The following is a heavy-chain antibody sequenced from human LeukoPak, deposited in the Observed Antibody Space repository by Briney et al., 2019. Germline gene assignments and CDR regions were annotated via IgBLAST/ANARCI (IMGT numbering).Heavy chain of an antibody. V-gene: IGHV4-38-2*02. CDR1: GYSISSGYY. J-gene: IGHJ6*03. Sequence: PSETLSLTCTVSGYSISSGYYWGWIRQPPGKGLEWIGSIYHSGSTYYNPSLKSRVTISVDMSKNQFSLKLSSVTAADTAVYYCARTTEGYCRSTSCYGFYYSYYMDVWGKGTTVTISS. CDR2: IYHSGST. D-gene: IGHD2-2*01. CDR3: ARTTEGYCRSTSCYGFYYSYYMDV.